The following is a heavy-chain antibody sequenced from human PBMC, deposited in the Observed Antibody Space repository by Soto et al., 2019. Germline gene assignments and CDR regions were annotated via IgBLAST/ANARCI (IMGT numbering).Heavy chain of an antibody. Sequence: GESLKISCKGSGYSFTSYWIGWVRQMPGKGLEWMGIIYPGDSDTRYSPSFQGQVTISADKSISTAYLQWSSLKASDTAMYYCARLRYSGSYYPPHWFDTWGQGTLVTVSS. D-gene: IGHD1-26*01. CDR3: ARLRYSGSYYPPHWFDT. J-gene: IGHJ5*02. V-gene: IGHV5-51*01. CDR2: IYPGDSDT. CDR1: GYSFTSYW.